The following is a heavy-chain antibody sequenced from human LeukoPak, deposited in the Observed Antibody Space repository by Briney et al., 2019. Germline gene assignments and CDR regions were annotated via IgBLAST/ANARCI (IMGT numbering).Heavy chain of an antibody. CDR2: IYHSGST. CDR1: GGSISSGGYS. V-gene: IGHV4-30-2*01. D-gene: IGHD6-13*01. CDR3: ARGSGGSWSNWFDP. J-gene: IGHJ5*02. Sequence: SETLSLTCAVSGGSISSGGYSWSWIRQPPGKGLEWIGYIYHSGSTYYNPSLKSRVTISVDRSKNQFSLKLSSVTAADTAVYYCARGSGGSWSNWFDPWGQGTLVTVSS.